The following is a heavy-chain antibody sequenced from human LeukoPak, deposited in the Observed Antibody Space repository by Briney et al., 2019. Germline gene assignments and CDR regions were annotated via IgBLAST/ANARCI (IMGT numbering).Heavy chain of an antibody. Sequence: SQTLSLTCTVSGGSISSGSYYWSWIRQPAGKGLEWIGRIYTSGSTNYNPSLKSRVTISVDTSKNHFPLKLSSVTAADTAVYFCARGRVSSSSWQSVYYYYLYMDVWGKGSTVTVSS. CDR2: IYTSGST. CDR1: GGSISSGSYY. D-gene: IGHD6-13*01. CDR3: ARGRVSSSSWQSVYYYYLYMDV. J-gene: IGHJ6*03. V-gene: IGHV4-61*02.